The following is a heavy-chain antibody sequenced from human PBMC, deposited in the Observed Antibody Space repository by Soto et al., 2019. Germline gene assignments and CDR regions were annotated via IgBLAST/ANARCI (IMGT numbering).Heavy chain of an antibody. V-gene: IGHV4-31*03. CDR1: GGSISSGGYY. J-gene: IGHJ4*02. CDR3: ARGVLH. Sequence: QVQLQESGPGLVKPSQTLSLTCTVSGGSISSGGYYWSWIRQHPGKGLEWIGSIYYRGSTYYNPSLNRRLTISVDTSKDQFSLKLTSVTAADTAVYDCARGVLHWGQGTLVTVSS. CDR2: IYYRGST. D-gene: IGHD3-16*01.